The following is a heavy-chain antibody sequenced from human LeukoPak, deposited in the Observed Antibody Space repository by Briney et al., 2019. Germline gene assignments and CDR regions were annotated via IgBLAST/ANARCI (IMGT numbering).Heavy chain of an antibody. D-gene: IGHD6-19*01. CDR1: GFTLTSYW. CDR3: RGVGNSSGLPPFDH. V-gene: IGHV3-7*01. CDR2: IKQDGSEK. J-gene: IGHJ5*02. Sequence: GGSLRLSCAASGFTLTSYWMSWVRQAPGKGLEWVANIKQDGSEKYYVDSVKGRFTISRDNAKNSLYLQMNSMSAEDTAVYCCRGVGNSSGLPPFDHWGQGPLVTVSS.